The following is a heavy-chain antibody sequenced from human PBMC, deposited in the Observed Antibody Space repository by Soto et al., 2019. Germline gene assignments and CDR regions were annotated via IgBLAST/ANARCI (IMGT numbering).Heavy chain of an antibody. CDR1: GFTFSSYA. Sequence: PGGSLRLSCAASGFTFSSYAMSWVRQAPGKGLEWVSAISGSGGSTYYADSVKGRFTISRDNSKNTLYLQMNSLRAEDTAVYYCAKDTRYSYGYPHYHYGMDVWGQGTTVTVSS. J-gene: IGHJ6*02. CDR3: AKDTRYSYGYPHYHYGMDV. CDR2: ISGSGGST. V-gene: IGHV3-23*01. D-gene: IGHD5-18*01.